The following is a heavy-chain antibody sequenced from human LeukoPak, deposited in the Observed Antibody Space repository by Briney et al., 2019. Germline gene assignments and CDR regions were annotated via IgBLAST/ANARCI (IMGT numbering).Heavy chain of an antibody. CDR3: ARIGRKITFGGVIVKNRGWYYYGMDV. D-gene: IGHD3-16*02. J-gene: IGHJ6*02. CDR2: IYYSGST. CDR1: GGSISSSSYY. Sequence: SETLSLTCTVSGGSISSSSYYWGWIRQPPGKGLEWIGSIYYSGSTYYNPSLKSRVTISVDTSKNQFSLKLSSVTAADTAVYYCARIGRKITFGGVIVKNRGWYYYGMDVWGQGTTVTVSS. V-gene: IGHV4-39*01.